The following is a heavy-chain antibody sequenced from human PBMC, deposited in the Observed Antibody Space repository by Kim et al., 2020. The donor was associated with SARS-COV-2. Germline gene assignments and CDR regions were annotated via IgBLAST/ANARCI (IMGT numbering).Heavy chain of an antibody. CDR1: GLEFKTSA. V-gene: IGHV3-33*01. D-gene: IGHD3-16*01. CDR3: ARDVWPTENTIDK. CDR2: IWHDGSIT. Sequence: GGSLRLSCVASGLEFKTSAMHWVRQAPGKGLEWVALIWHDGSITYYGESVRGRFTISRDNPRSTLFLQMNSLRVDDAAVYYCARDVWPTENTIDKWGQGTLVAVSS. J-gene: IGHJ4*02.